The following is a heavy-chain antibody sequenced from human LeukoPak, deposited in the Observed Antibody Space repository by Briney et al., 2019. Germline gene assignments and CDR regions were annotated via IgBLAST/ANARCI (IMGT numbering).Heavy chain of an antibody. D-gene: IGHD1/OR15-1a*01. J-gene: IGHJ3*02. CDR1: GFTFDDHA. V-gene: IGHV3-9*01. CDR3: ARGWNTTPWSGFDI. CDR2: INWNSNSI. Sequence: GGSLRLSCAASGFTFDDHAMHWVRQAPGKGLEWVSGINWNSNSIGYADSVKGRFTISRDNAKNSLYLQMNSLGAEDTALYYCARGWNTTPWSGFDIWGLGTMVTVSS.